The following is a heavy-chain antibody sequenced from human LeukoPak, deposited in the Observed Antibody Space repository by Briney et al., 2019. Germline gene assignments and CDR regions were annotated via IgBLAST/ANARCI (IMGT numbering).Heavy chain of an antibody. CDR1: GFTFSSYS. J-gene: IGHJ4*02. V-gene: IGHV3-21*01. D-gene: IGHD6-19*01. Sequence: GGSLRLSCAASGFTFSSYSMNWVRQAPGKGLEWVSSISSSSSYIYYADSVKGRFTISRDNAKNSLYLQMNSPRAEDTAVYYCAREIAVAGTLDYWGQGTLVTVSS. CDR3: AREIAVAGTLDY. CDR2: ISSSSSYI.